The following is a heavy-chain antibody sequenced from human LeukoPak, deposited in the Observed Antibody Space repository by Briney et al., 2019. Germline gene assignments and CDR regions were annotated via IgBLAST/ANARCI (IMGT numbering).Heavy chain of an antibody. CDR1: GYTFTSYY. CDR3: ARDRTDY. CDR2: ISAYNGNT. J-gene: IGHJ4*02. V-gene: IGHV1-18*04. Sequence: ASVKVSCKTSGYTFTSYYMHWVRRAPGQGLEWMGWISAYNGNTNYAQKLQGRVTMTTDTSTSTAYMELRSLRSDDTAVYYCARDRTDYWGQGTLVTVSS.